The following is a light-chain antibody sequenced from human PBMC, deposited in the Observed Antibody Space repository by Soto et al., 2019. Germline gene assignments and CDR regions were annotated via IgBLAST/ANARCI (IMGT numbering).Light chain of an antibody. V-gene: IGKV1-39*01. Sequence: DIQMTQSPSSLSASVEDRVIITCRASENINSYLNWYQQKPGKAPKLLIYAASSLQSGVPSRFSGSGSETVFTLSINNLQPEDSATYYCQQSYGTLVTFGQGTKVEIK. J-gene: IGKJ1*01. CDR1: ENINSY. CDR2: AAS. CDR3: QQSYGTLVT.